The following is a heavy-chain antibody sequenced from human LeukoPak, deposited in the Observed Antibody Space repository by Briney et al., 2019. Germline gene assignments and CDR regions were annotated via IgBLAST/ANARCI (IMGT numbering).Heavy chain of an antibody. CDR1: GYTFTGYY. J-gene: IGHJ3*02. D-gene: IGHD2-2*01. V-gene: IGHV1-2*02. CDR2: INPNSGGT. CDR3: ARLLVPAATDDAFDI. Sequence: ASVKVSCKASGYTFTGYYMHWVRQAPGQGLEWMGWINPNSGGTNYAQKFQGRVTMTRDTSISTAYMELSRLRSDDTAVYYCARLLVPAATDDAFDIWRQGTTVTASS.